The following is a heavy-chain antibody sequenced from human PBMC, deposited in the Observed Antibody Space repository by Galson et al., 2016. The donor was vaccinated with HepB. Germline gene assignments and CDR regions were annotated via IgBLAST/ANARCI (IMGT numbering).Heavy chain of an antibody. CDR3: ARCPDSSGYHLVPDY. V-gene: IGHV3-48*03. CDR1: GFTFRGYS. CDR2: ISSNGKIK. D-gene: IGHD3-22*01. J-gene: IGHJ1*01. Sequence: SLRLSCAASGFTFRGYSMTWVRQAPGKGLEWVSYISSNGKIKHYAESVQGRFTISRDNAKNSLYLEMNSLRDEDSAVYYCARCPDSSGYHLVPDYWGQGSLITVSS.